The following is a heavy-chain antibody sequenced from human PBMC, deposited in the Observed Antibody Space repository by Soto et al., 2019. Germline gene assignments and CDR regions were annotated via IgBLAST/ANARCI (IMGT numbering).Heavy chain of an antibody. CDR3: ERVVPGAEAWFGP. V-gene: IGHV1-18*01. D-gene: IGHD2-2*01. CDR2: ISLYSDGT. J-gene: IGHJ5*02. Sequence: GXSVKVSYKTSGYSFSNYGITWVRQAPGQPLEWLGWISLYSDGTNYAQKFQGRVSMTTDTSTTTAYMELRSLRSDDTAVYYCERVVPGAEAWFGPWGQGTLVTVSS. CDR1: GYSFSNYG.